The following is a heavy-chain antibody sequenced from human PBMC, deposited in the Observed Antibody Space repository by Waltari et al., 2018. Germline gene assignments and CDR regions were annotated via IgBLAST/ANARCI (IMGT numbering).Heavy chain of an antibody. V-gene: IGHV4-59*11. CDR1: GGSISSHY. CDR3: ARDVYGMDV. CDR2: SDYSGST. J-gene: IGHJ6*02. Sequence: QVQLQESGPGLVKPSETLSLTCTVSGGSISSHYWSWIRQPPGKGLEWIGYSDYSGSTNYTPSLKSLVTISVDTSKNQFSLKLSSVTAADTAVYYCARDVYGMDVWGQGTTVTVSS.